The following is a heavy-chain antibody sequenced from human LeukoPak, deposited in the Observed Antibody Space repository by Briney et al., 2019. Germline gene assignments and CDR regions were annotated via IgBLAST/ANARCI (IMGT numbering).Heavy chain of an antibody. Sequence: PGGSLRLSCAASGFTFSSYAMHWVRQAPGKGLEWVSVISYDGSNKYYADSVKGRFTISRDNSKNTLYLQMNSLRAEDTAMYYCARDQESGAVYCYAMDVWGQGTTVIVSS. J-gene: IGHJ6*02. CDR2: ISYDGSNK. V-gene: IGHV3-30-3*01. CDR1: GFTFSSYA. CDR3: ARDQESGAVYCYAMDV. D-gene: IGHD3-3*01.